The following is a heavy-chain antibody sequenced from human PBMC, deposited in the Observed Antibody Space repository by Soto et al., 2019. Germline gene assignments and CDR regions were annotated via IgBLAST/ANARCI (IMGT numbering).Heavy chain of an antibody. Sequence: ASVKVSCKASGYTFTSYDINWVRQATGQGLEWMGWMNPNSGNTGYAQKIKGRITMTRNTSISKAYKKQSSQRSEDTAMNYCARPTLRYFDWLPPHAFDIWGQGTMVTVSS. CDR2: MNPNSGNT. CDR3: ARPTLRYFDWLPPHAFDI. J-gene: IGHJ3*02. D-gene: IGHD3-9*01. CDR1: GYTFTSYD. V-gene: IGHV1-8*01.